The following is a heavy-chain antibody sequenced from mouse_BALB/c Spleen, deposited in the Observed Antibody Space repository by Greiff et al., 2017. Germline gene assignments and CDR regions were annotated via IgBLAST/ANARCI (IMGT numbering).Heavy chain of an antibody. CDR2: IDPSDSYT. V-gene: IGHV1-69*02. CDR3: ASGFITTVVATNY. D-gene: IGHD1-1*01. Sequence: QVQLQQPGAELVKPGASVKLSCKASGYTFTSYWMHWVKQRPGQGLEWIGEIDPSDSYTNYNQKFKGKATLTVDKSSSTAYMQLSSLTSEDSAVYYCASGFITTVVATNYWGQGTTLTVSS. J-gene: IGHJ2*01. CDR1: GYTFTSYW.